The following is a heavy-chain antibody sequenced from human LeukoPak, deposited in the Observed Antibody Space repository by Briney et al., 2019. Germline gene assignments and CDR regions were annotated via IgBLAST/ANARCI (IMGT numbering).Heavy chain of an antibody. D-gene: IGHD3-3*01. CDR3: ARPLESYYYMDV. Sequence: GGSLRLSCAASGFTFSRYSMNWVRQAPGKGLEWVSYISSKNVIYYADSVKGRFTISRDNAKNSLYLQINSLRAEDTAVYYCARPLESYYYMDVWGKGATVTVSS. J-gene: IGHJ6*03. CDR1: GFTFSRYS. CDR2: ISSKNVI. V-gene: IGHV3-48*04.